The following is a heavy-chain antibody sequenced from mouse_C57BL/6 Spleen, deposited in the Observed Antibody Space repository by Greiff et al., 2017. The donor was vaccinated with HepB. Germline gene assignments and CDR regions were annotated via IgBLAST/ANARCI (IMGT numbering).Heavy chain of an antibody. D-gene: IGHD2-3*01. CDR2: IDPSDSET. CDR1: GYTFTSYW. J-gene: IGHJ4*01. CDR3: ARVDGYSYAIDY. Sequence: VQLQQPGAELVRPGSSVKLSCKASGYTFTSYWMHWVKQRPIQGLEWIGNIDPSDSETHYNQKFKDKATLTVDKSSSTAYMQLSSLTSEDSAVYYWARVDGYSYAIDYWGQVTSVTVSS. V-gene: IGHV1-52*01.